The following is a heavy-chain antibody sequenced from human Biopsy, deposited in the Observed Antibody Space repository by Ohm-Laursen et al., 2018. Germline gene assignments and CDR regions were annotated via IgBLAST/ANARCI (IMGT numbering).Heavy chain of an antibody. J-gene: IGHJ5*01. CDR1: GVTLCGYG. V-gene: IGHV3-21*06. D-gene: IGHD3-10*01. CDR2: ISASSSYI. Sequence: SLRLSCAASGVTLCGYGINWVRQAPGQGLEWVSSISASSSYIYYADSVKGRFTVSRDNTKNTLYLQMNSLRAADTAIYFCATELLPPGVGGPWLDSWGQGTPVTVSS. CDR3: ATELLPPGVGGPWLDS.